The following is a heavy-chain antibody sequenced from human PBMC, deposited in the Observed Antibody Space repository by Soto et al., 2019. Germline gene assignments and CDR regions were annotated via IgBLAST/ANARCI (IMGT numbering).Heavy chain of an antibody. D-gene: IGHD2-15*01. CDR1: GYTFTGYY. Sequence: QVQLVQSGAEVKKPGASVKVSCKASGYTFTGYYMHWVRQAPGQGLEWMGWINTNSGGTNYAQKFQGWVTMTRDTSISTAYMELSRLRSDDTAVYYCARGKYCSGGSCYFWGDYWGQGTLVTVSS. J-gene: IGHJ4*02. V-gene: IGHV1-2*04. CDR3: ARGKYCSGGSCYFWGDY. CDR2: INTNSGGT.